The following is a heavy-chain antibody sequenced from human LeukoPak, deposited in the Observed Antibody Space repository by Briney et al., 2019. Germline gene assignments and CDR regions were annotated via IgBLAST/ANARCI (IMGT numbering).Heavy chain of an antibody. D-gene: IGHD3-22*01. CDR3: ARVGYYYDSSGYREPFDY. CDR2: ISAYNGNT. J-gene: IGHJ4*02. V-gene: IGHV1-18*01. Sequence: ASVKLSCKASGYTFTSYGISWVRQAPGQGLEWMGWISAYNGNTNYAQKLQGRVTMTTDTSTSTAYMELRSLRSDDTAVYYCARVGYYYDSSGYREPFDYWGQGTLVTVSS. CDR1: GYTFTSYG.